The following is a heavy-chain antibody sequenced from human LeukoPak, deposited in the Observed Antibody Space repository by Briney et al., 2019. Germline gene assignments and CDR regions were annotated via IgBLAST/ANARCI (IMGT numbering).Heavy chain of an antibody. V-gene: IGHV4-31*03. D-gene: IGHD3-9*01. CDR1: GGSISSGGYY. Sequence: TLSLXCTVSGGSISSGGYYWSWIRQHPGKGLEWIGYIYYSGSTYYNPSLKSRVTISVDTSKNQFSLKLSSVTAADTAVYYCARDRYDILTGYPPGYFDYWGQGTLVTVSS. CDR2: IYYSGST. J-gene: IGHJ4*02. CDR3: ARDRYDILTGYPPGYFDY.